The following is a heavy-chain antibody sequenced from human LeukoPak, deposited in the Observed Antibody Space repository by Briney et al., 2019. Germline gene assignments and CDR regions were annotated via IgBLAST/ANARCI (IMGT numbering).Heavy chain of an antibody. CDR1: GFTFSSYS. Sequence: GGSLRLSCAASGFTFSSYSMNWVRQAPGKGLEWVSSISSSSSYIHYADSVRGRFTISRDNAKKSVYLQMNSLRVEDTAVYYCARVASGWASYYYYMDVWGRGTAVTVSS. CDR2: ISSSSSYI. V-gene: IGHV3-21*01. D-gene: IGHD6-19*01. CDR3: ARVASGWASYYYYMDV. J-gene: IGHJ6*03.